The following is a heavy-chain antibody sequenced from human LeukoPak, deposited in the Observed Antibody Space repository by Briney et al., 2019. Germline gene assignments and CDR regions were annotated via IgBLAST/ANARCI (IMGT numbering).Heavy chain of an antibody. J-gene: IGHJ5*02. CDR2: VSSSSSYI. Sequence: GGSLRLSCAASGYTFSTYSMNWVRQAPGKGLEWVSSVSSSSSYIYYADSVKGRFTISRDNAMNSLYLQMNSLRAEDTAVYYCARDREVELFSDNCFDPWGQGTLVTVSS. D-gene: IGHD3-10*01. CDR3: ARDREVELFSDNCFDP. CDR1: GYTFSTYS. V-gene: IGHV3-21*01.